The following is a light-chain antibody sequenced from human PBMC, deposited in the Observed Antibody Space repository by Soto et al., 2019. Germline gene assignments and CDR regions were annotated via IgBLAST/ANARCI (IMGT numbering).Light chain of an antibody. CDR2: DAS. V-gene: IGKV3-11*01. CDR1: QRVSSY. CDR3: QPRSNWPLT. Sequence: ELVLTHSPATPSLSPGERATLSCRASQRVSSYLAWYQQKPGQAPRPLIYDASTRATGIPARFSGSGSGTDFTLTISSLEPEDFEVYYGQPRSNWPLTFGGGTKVDIK. J-gene: IGKJ4*01.